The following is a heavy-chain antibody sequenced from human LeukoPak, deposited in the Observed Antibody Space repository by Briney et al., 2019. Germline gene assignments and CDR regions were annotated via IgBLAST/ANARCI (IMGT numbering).Heavy chain of an antibody. Sequence: ASVKLSSKASGYTFTSYYMHWVRQAPGPGVEWMGIINPSGGSTSYAQKFQGRVTMTRDTSTSTVYMELSSLRTEDTAVDYCARAMVVTLRDAFDIWGQGTLVTVSS. CDR2: INPSGGST. D-gene: IGHD4-23*01. J-gene: IGHJ3*02. CDR3: ARAMVVTLRDAFDI. V-gene: IGHV1-46*01. CDR1: GYTFTSYY.